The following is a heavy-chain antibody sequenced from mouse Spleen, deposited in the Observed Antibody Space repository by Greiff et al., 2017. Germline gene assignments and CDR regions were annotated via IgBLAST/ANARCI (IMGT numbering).Heavy chain of an antibody. CDR3: ARGGAPDY. J-gene: IGHJ2*01. V-gene: IGHV3-6*02. CDR2: ISYDGSN. CDR1: GYSITSGYY. Sequence: EVKVEESGPGLVKPSQSLSLTCSVTGYSITSGYYWNWIRQFPGNKLEWMGYISYDGSNNYNPSLKNRISITRDTSKNQFFLKLNSVTTEDTATYYWARGGAPDYWGQGTTLTVSS.